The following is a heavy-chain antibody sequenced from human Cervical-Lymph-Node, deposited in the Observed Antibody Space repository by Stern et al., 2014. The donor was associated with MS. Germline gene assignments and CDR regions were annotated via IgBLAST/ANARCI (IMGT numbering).Heavy chain of an antibody. CDR1: GYTFTGYY. V-gene: IGHV1-46*01. D-gene: IGHD3-22*01. J-gene: IGHJ4*02. Sequence: VQLVQSGAEVKKPGASVKVSCKASGYTFTGYYMYWVRQASGQGLEWMGIINPTGGSTTYAQKFQGRVTMTADTSTSTVYMDLSSLTSEDTAIYYCARAGSGNSNYFDYWGQGTLVTVSS. CDR2: INPTGGST. CDR3: ARAGSGNSNYFDY.